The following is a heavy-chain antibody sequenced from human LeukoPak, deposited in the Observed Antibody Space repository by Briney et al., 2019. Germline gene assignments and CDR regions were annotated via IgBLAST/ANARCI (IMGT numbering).Heavy chain of an antibody. D-gene: IGHD2-15*01. CDR1: GGSISSYY. CDR3: ARQAINCSGGSCYAYYFDY. J-gene: IGHJ4*02. V-gene: IGHV4-59*08. Sequence: SETLSLTCTVSGGSISSYYWSWIRQPPGKGLEWIGYIYYSGSTNYNPSLKSRVAISVDTSKNQFSLKLISVTAADTAVYYCARQAINCSGGSCYAYYFDYWGQGTLVTVSS. CDR2: IYYSGST.